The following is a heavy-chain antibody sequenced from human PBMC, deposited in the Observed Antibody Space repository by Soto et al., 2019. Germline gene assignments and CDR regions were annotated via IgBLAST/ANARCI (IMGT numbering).Heavy chain of an antibody. V-gene: IGHV3-74*01. CDR3: ARGSWHKFSMDV. J-gene: IGHJ6*03. D-gene: IGHD6-13*01. Sequence: EVQLVESGGGLVQPGGSLRLSCAASGFALRDYWMHWVRQTPGKGLVWVSRIDGQGGTTNYAGSVKGRLTISRDNAKNTVYLQTNSLRPEDTAVYYCARGSWHKFSMDVLGKGTTVTVSS. CDR2: IDGQGGTT. CDR1: GFALRDYW.